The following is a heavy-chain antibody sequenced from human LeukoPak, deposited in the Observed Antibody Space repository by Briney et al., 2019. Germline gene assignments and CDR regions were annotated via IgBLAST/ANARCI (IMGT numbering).Heavy chain of an antibody. CDR2: ISAYNANT. Sequence: ASVKVSCKASGYTFTSYGISWVRQAPGKGLEWMGWISAYNANTNYAQKLQGRVTMTTDTSTSTAYMELRSLRSDDTAVYYCARNPYYYGSGSFENCFDPWGQGTLVTVSS. V-gene: IGHV1-18*01. CDR3: ARNPYYYGSGSFENCFDP. CDR1: GYTFTSYG. J-gene: IGHJ5*02. D-gene: IGHD3-10*01.